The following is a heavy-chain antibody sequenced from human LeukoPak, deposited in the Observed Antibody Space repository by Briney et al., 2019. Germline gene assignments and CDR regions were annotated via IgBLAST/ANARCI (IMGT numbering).Heavy chain of an antibody. J-gene: IGHJ4*02. Sequence: RTGGSLRLSCAASGFTFSSYWMSWVRQAPGKGLEWVANIKQDGSEKYYVDSVRGRFTISRHNSKNSLFLQMNRLRDEDTAVYYCAREATIAAAYVFDYWGQGALVTVSS. D-gene: IGHD6-13*01. CDR2: IKQDGSEK. CDR3: AREATIAAAYVFDY. V-gene: IGHV3-7*01. CDR1: GFTFSSYW.